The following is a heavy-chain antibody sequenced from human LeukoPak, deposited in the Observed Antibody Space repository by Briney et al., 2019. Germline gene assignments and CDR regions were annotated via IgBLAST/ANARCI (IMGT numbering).Heavy chain of an antibody. V-gene: IGHV5-51*01. J-gene: IGHJ4*02. CDR3: ARQQQLGNFDY. CDR2: IYPGDSDT. CDR1: GYTFPSYW. Sequence: GESLKISCKGSGYTFPSYWIGWVRQTPGKGLEWMGIIYPGDSDTRYSPTFQGQVTISADKSISTAYLQWGSLKASDTAMYYCARQQQLGNFDYWGQGTLVTVSS. D-gene: IGHD6-13*01.